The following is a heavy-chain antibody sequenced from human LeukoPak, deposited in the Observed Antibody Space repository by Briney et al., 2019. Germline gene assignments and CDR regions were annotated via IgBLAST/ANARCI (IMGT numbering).Heavy chain of an antibody. CDR1: GFTFSSYW. D-gene: IGHD3-22*01. J-gene: IGHJ3*02. CDR3: ARHDYYDSGGYYLTYDAFDI. Sequence: GGSLRLSCAASGFTFSSYWMSWVRQAPGKGLEWVANIKQDGSEKYYVDSVKGRFTISRDNAKNSLYLQMNSLRAEDTAVYYCARHDYYDSGGYYLTYDAFDIWGQGTMVTVSS. CDR2: IKQDGSEK. V-gene: IGHV3-7*01.